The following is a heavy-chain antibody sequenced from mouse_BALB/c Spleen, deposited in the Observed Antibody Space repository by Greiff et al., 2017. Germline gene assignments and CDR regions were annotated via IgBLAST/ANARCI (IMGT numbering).Heavy chain of an antibody. J-gene: IGHJ3*01. D-gene: IGHD2-12*01. V-gene: IGHV1-77*01. Sequence: QVQLQQSGAELVRPGASVKLSCKASGYTFTDYYMNWVKQRPGQGLEWIGEIYPGSGNTYYNEKFKGKATLTADKSSSTAYMQLSRLTSEDSAVYFCARNDDYSYAWFAYWGQGTLVTVSA. CDR1: GYTFTDYY. CDR3: ARNDDYSYAWFAY. CDR2: IYPGSGNT.